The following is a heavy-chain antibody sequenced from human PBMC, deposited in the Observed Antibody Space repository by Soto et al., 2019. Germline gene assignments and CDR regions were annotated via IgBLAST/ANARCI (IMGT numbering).Heavy chain of an antibody. CDR1: GFTFSSYA. J-gene: IGHJ3*02. CDR3: AKGYSSSWYQAAFDI. CDR2: ISSNGGST. V-gene: IGHV3-64*01. D-gene: IGHD6-13*01. Sequence: VQLVESGGGLVQPGGSLRLSCAASGFTFSSYAMHWVRQAPGKGLEYVSAISSNGGSTYYANSVKGRFTISRDNSKNTLYLQMGSLRAEDMAVYYCAKGYSSSWYQAAFDIWGQGTMVTVSS.